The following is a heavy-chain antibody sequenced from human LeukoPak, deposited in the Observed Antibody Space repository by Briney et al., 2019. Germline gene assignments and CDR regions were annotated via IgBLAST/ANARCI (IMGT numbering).Heavy chain of an antibody. J-gene: IGHJ3*02. D-gene: IGHD3-3*01. Sequence: SETLSLTCTISGGSISSGDYYWSWIRQPPGKGLEWIGYIYYSGSTYYNPSLKSRVTISVDTSKNQFSLKLSSVTAADTAVYYCATTDYYDFWSGSKAYAFDIWGQGTMVTVSS. V-gene: IGHV4-30-4*08. CDR2: IYYSGST. CDR1: GGSISSGDYY. CDR3: ATTDYYDFWSGSKAYAFDI.